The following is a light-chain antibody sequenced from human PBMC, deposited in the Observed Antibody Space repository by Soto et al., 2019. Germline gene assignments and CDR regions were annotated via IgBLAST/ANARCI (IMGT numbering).Light chain of an antibody. CDR1: QGISTY. CDR2: DAS. Sequence: LTQSPATLSLSPGERATLSCTASQGISTYIAWYQQKPGHPPRLLMFDASRRAPGIPPSCSGGGFGTKFTITINNLELDDFSVYYCQQRGETFGPGTRLEIK. V-gene: IGKV3D-11*01. J-gene: IGKJ5*01. CDR3: QQRGET.